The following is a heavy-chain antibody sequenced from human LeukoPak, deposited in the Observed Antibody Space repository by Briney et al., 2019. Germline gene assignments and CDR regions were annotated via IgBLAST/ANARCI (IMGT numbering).Heavy chain of an antibody. CDR1: GYTFTSYD. J-gene: IGHJ4*02. D-gene: IGHD2-15*01. CDR2: MNPNSGNT. CDR3: ARAARRYCSGGSCSYYFDY. Sequence: ASVKVSCKASGYTFTSYDINWERQATGQGLEWMGWMNPNSGNTGYAQKFQGRVTMTRNTSISTAYMELSSLRSEDTAVYYCARAARRYCSGGSCSYYFDYWGQGTLVTVSS. V-gene: IGHV1-8*01.